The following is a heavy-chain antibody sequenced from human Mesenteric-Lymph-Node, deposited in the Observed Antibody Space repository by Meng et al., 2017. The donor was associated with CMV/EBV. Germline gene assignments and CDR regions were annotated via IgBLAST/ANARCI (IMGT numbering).Heavy chain of an antibody. CDR3: ARGSSYDILTGYFDY. V-gene: IGHV4-34*01. Sequence: QGELPQWGAGLLKPSGTLSVTRAVYGGSFSGYYWNWIRQSPEKGLEWIGEINHSGSTTYNPSFTSRIIISVDTSTNQISLNMSSVTAADTAVYYCARGSSYDILTGYFDYWGQGALVTVSS. CDR1: GGSFSGYY. J-gene: IGHJ4*02. D-gene: IGHD3-9*01. CDR2: INHSGST.